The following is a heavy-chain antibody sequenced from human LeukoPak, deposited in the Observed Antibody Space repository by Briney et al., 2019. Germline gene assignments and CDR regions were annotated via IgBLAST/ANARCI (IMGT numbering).Heavy chain of an antibody. Sequence: GGSLRLSCAASGFTFSSYPMSWVRQAPGKGLEWDSAISGSGGSTYYADSVKGRFTISRDNSKNTLYLQMNSLRAEDTAVYYCAKDVDYYDSSFDFDYWGQGTLVTVSS. CDR1: GFTFSSYP. J-gene: IGHJ4*02. CDR2: ISGSGGST. V-gene: IGHV3-23*01. CDR3: AKDVDYYDSSFDFDY. D-gene: IGHD3-22*01.